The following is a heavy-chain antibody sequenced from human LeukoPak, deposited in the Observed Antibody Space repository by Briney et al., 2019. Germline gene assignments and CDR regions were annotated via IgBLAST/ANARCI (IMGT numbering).Heavy chain of an antibody. CDR2: ISSSSSYI. D-gene: IGHD3-10*01. J-gene: IGHJ4*02. CDR1: GFTFSSYS. CDR3: ARNRGTYYFDY. Sequence: GGSLRLSCAASGFTFSSYSMNWVRQAPGKGLEWVSSISSSSSYIYYADSVKGRFTTSRDNAKNSLYLQMNSLRAEDTAVYYCARNRGTYYFDYWGQGTLVTVSS. V-gene: IGHV3-21*01.